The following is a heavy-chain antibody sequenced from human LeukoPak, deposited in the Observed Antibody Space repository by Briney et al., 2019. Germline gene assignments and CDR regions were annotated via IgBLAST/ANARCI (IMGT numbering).Heavy chain of an antibody. CDR1: GYTFTGYY. J-gene: IGHJ6*03. D-gene: IGHD6-13*01. V-gene: IGHV1-18*04. CDR2: SSTYNGNT. CDR3: ARVEKSRSWDPPYFDYYYMDV. Sequence: SVKVSCMGSGYTFTGYYMHWVRQAPAQGLEGMGWSSTYNGNTNYAQKFQGRFTMTTDTSTSSAYMEVRSLRSDDTAVYYCARVEKSRSWDPPYFDYYYMDVWGKGTTVTVSS.